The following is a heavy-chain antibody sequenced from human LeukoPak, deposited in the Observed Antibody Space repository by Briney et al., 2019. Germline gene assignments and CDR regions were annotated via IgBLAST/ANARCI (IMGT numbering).Heavy chain of an antibody. CDR2: IYSGGST. Sequence: GGSLRLSCAASGFTVSSNYMSWVRQAPGKGLEWVSVIYSGGSTYYADSVKGRFTISRDNSKNTLYLQMNRLRAEDTAVYYCARDYYDSSGAGSLWGQGTLVTVSS. D-gene: IGHD3-22*01. J-gene: IGHJ4*02. CDR1: GFTVSSNY. V-gene: IGHV3-66*02. CDR3: ARDYYDSSGAGSL.